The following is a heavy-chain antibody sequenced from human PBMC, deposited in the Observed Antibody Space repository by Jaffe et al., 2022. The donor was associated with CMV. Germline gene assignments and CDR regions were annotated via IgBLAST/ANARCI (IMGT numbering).Heavy chain of an antibody. V-gene: IGHV1-3*01. CDR2: INAGNGNT. Sequence: QVQLVQSGAEVKKPGASVKVSCKASGYTFTSYAMHWVRQAPGQRLEWMGWINAGNGNTKYSQKFQGRVTITRDTSASTAYMELSSLRSEDTAVYYCARGPGALYDQGGYWGQGTLVTVSS. D-gene: IGHD5-12*01. CDR1: GYTFTSYA. J-gene: IGHJ4*02. CDR3: ARGPGALYDQGGY.